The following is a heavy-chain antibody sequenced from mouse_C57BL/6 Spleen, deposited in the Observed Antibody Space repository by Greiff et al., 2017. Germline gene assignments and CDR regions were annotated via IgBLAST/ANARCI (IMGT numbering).Heavy chain of an antibody. Sequence: DVKLVESGGGLVKPGGSLKLSCAASGFTFSDYGMHWVRQAPEKGLEWVAYISSGSSTIYYADTVKGRFTISRDNAKNTLFLQMTSLRSEDTAMYYCASIPLDYYAMDYWGQGTSVTVSS. CDR3: ASIPLDYYAMDY. V-gene: IGHV5-17*01. CDR1: GFTFSDYG. J-gene: IGHJ4*01. D-gene: IGHD6-1*01. CDR2: ISSGSSTI.